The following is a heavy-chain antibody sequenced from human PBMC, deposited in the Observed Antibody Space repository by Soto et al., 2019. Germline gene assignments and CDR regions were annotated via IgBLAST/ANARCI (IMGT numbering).Heavy chain of an antibody. J-gene: IGHJ4*02. CDR1: GFTFFTSA. CDR3: AADPYCGGDCYFDY. D-gene: IGHD2-21*02. Sequence: SVKVSCKASGFTFFTSAVQWVRQARGQRLEWIGWIVVASGNTNYAQQFHERVTITRDMSTNTAYMELSSLRSEDTAVYYCAADPYCGGDCYFDYWGQGIMVTVSS. CDR2: IVVASGNT. V-gene: IGHV1-58*01.